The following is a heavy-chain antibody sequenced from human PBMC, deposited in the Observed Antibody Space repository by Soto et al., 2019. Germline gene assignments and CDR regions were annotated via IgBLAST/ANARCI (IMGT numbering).Heavy chain of an antibody. CDR3: GKERRGSGWSVCNF. V-gene: IGHV3-23*01. CDR1: GFTFRDYA. Sequence: AQLLESGGDLVQPGGSLRLSCAASGFTFRDYAMNWVRQAPGKGLECVADISGNGNSARHADSVKGRFTISRDNSQNALYLHMNSLRVDDTAIYFCGKERRGSGWSVCNFWCQGTLVTVSS. CDR2: ISGNGNSA. J-gene: IGHJ4*02. D-gene: IGHD6-19*01.